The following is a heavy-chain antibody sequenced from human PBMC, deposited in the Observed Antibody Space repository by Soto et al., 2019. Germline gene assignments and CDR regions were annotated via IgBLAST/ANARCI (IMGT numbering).Heavy chain of an antibody. D-gene: IGHD3-10*01. J-gene: IGHJ4*02. CDR2: ISSSGTYI. CDR3: AREGNYHEF. V-gene: IGHV3-21*01. Sequence: PGGTLCLSCETSGFSFGIYTMNWVCQAPGKGLEWVSSISSSGTYIDYAALVEGRFAISRDDAKDSVFLEMTSLRVDDTAVYYCAREGNYHEFWGEGTLVSVS. CDR1: GFSFGIYT.